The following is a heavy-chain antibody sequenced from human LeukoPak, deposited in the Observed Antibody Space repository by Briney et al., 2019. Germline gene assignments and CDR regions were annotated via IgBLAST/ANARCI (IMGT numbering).Heavy chain of an antibody. Sequence: SETLSLTCTVSGGSISSYYWSWIRQPPGKGLEWIGCIYYSGSTNYNPSLKSRVTISVDTSKNQFSLKLSSVTAADTAVYYCSRENGAFSPFGFWGQGTLVTVTP. CDR3: SRENGAFSPFGF. D-gene: IGHD2-8*01. CDR1: GGSISSYY. CDR2: IYYSGST. V-gene: IGHV4-59*12. J-gene: IGHJ4*02.